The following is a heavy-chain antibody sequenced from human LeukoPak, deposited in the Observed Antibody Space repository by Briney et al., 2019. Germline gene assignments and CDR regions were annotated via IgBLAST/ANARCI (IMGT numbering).Heavy chain of an antibody. Sequence: GGSLRLSFAASGFTFSSYGMHWVRQAPGKGLEWVAVIWYGGSNKYYADSVKGRFTISRDNSKNTLYLQMNSLRAEDTAVYYCAKGESSSADDAFDIWGQGTMVTVSS. J-gene: IGHJ3*02. CDR1: GFTFSSYG. CDR2: IWYGGSNK. CDR3: AKGESSSADDAFDI. V-gene: IGHV3-30*02. D-gene: IGHD6-6*01.